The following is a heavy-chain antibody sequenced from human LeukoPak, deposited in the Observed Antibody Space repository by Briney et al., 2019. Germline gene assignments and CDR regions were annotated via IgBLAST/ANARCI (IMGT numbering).Heavy chain of an antibody. CDR1: GFTFSSYV. CDR3: ARDRELLGYFDY. J-gene: IGHJ4*02. Sequence: PGGTLRLSCAVSGFTFSSYVMSWVRQAPGRGLEWVSTISGGGGKTYYSDAVKGRVTISRDNSKNTLYLQMPSLRAEDTAVYYCARDRELLGYFDYWGQGTLVTVSS. CDR2: ISGGGGKT. D-gene: IGHD1-26*01. V-gene: IGHV3-23*01.